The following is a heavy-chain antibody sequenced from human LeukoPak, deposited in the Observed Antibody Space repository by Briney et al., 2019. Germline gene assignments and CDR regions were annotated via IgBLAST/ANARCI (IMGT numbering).Heavy chain of an antibody. V-gene: IGHV3-23*01. CDR1: GFTFSNYA. CDR2: ISGSGATT. D-gene: IGHD3-16*01. CDR3: AKGLWGAYYYGMDV. J-gene: IGHJ6*02. Sequence: GGSLRLSCAASGFTFSNYAMSWVRQAPGKGLEWVSVISGSGATTYYADSVKGRFTISRDNSKNTLYLQVDSLRAEDTAVYYCAKGLWGAYYYGMDVWGLGTTVTVSS.